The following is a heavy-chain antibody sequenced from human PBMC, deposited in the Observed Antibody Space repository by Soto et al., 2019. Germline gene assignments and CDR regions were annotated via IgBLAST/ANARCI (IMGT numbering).Heavy chain of an antibody. D-gene: IGHD3-10*01. CDR2: IYYSGST. Sequence: SETLSLTCTVSGGSISSGDYYWSWIRQPPGKGLEWVGYIYYSGSTYYNPSLKSRVTISVDTSKNQFSLKLSSVTAADTAVYYCARYRYGSGSYYRYGMDVWGQGTTVT. J-gene: IGHJ6*02. CDR3: ARYRYGSGSYYRYGMDV. CDR1: GGSISSGDYY. V-gene: IGHV4-30-4*01.